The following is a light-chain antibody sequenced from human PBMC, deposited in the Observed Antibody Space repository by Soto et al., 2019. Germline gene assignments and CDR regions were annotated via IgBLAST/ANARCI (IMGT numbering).Light chain of an antibody. J-gene: IGLJ1*01. CDR1: SSDVGGYNY. CDR3: SSYTSSSTLLDV. V-gene: IGLV2-14*01. CDR2: DVS. Sequence: QSVLTQPASVSGSPGQSITISCTGTSSDVGGYNYVSWYQQHPGKAPKLMIYDVSNRPSGVSNRFSGSKSGNTASLTISGLQAVDEADYYCSSYTSSSTLLDVFGTGTKLTVL.